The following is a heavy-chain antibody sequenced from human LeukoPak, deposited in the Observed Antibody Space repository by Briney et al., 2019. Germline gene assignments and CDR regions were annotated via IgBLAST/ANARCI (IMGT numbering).Heavy chain of an antibody. V-gene: IGHV3-30*18. CDR1: GFTFNSYG. D-gene: IGHD1-1*01. CDR2: VSFDSYNK. Sequence: PGGSLRLSCVGAGFTFNSYGMHWVRQAPGKGLEWVAVVSFDSYNKYYADSVKGRFTISRDNPGRSVHLQMNSLTSEDTAVYFCAKTQRLIDFFDSWGQGILVTVSP. J-gene: IGHJ4*02. CDR3: AKTQRLIDFFDS.